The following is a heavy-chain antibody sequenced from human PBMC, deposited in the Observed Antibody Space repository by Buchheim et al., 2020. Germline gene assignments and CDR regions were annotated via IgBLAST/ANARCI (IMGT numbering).Heavy chain of an antibody. CDR2: IWHDGSNK. J-gene: IGHJ5*02. CDR3: AREYSGSYVDWFDP. V-gene: IGHV3-33*01. D-gene: IGHD1-26*01. Sequence: QVQLVESGGGVVQPGRSLRLSCAASGFTFSSYGMHWVRQAPGKGLEWVAVIWHDGSNKYYGDSVKGRFTISRDNSKTTLYLQMNSLRAEDTAVYYCAREYSGSYVDWFDPWGQGTL. CDR1: GFTFSSYG.